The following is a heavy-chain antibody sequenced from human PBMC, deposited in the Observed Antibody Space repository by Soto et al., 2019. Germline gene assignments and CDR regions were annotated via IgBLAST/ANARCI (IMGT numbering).Heavy chain of an antibody. J-gene: IGHJ4*02. CDR2: INADGTYA. Sequence: EVLLVESGGALVEPGGSLRLSCVASGFTFSHDWMHWVRQAPGKGLVWVSRINADGTYATYADSVQGRFTISRDNPKNTLSLEMNSLRVEDTAVYYCVRDLRGNNMLRGYWGQGSLVTVSS. V-gene: IGHV3-74*03. CDR3: VRDLRGNNMLRGY. CDR1: GFTFSHDW. D-gene: IGHD3-16*01.